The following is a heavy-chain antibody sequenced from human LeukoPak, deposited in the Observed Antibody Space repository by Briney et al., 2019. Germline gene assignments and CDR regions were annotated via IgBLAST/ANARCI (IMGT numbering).Heavy chain of an antibody. CDR1: GFTFSSYA. V-gene: IGHV3-30*04. J-gene: IGHJ4*02. CDR3: ASRVLYGGNS. Sequence: PGGSLRLSCAASGFTFSSYAMHWVRQAPGKGLEWVAVISYDGSNKYYADSVKGRFTISRDNSKNTLYLQMNSLRAEDTAVYYCASRVLYGGNSWGQGTLVTVSS. D-gene: IGHD4-23*01. CDR2: ISYDGSNK.